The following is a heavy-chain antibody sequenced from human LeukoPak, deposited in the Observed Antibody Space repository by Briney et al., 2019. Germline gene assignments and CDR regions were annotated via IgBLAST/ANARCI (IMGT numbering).Heavy chain of an antibody. CDR2: INSRGSYV. CDR1: GSTFSDYS. D-gene: IGHD2-15*01. CDR3: ARGIVRCDGGLCHSALPIGAAFDI. Sequence: NPGGSLRLSCAGSGSTFSDYSMHWVRQAPGRGLEWVSSINSRGSYVYYGDSVKGRFTISRDNAENSLYLQLNGLRAEDTAVYYCARGIVRCDGGLCHSALPIGAAFDIWGQGTMVTVSS. J-gene: IGHJ3*02. V-gene: IGHV3-21*01.